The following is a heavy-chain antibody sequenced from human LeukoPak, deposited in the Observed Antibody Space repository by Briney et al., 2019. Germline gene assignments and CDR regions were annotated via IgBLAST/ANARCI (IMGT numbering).Heavy chain of an antibody. CDR2: IYYSGST. J-gene: IGHJ4*02. V-gene: IGHV4-39*01. D-gene: IGHD3-10*01. CDR3: AREFQSMVRGVIKISDFDY. Sequence: SETLSLTCVVSGGSFSGYYWSWIRQPPGKGLEWIGSIYYSGSTYYNPSLKSRVTISVDTSKNQFSLKLSSVTAADTAVYYCAREFQSMVRGVIKISDFDYWGQGTLVTVSS. CDR1: GGSFSGYY.